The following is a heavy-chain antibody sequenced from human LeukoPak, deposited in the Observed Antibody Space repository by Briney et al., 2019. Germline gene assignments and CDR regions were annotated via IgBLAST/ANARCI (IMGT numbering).Heavy chain of an antibody. V-gene: IGHV3-30*18. D-gene: IGHD6-13*01. CDR2: ISYDGSNK. Sequence: GGSLRLSCAASGFTFSSYWMHWVRQAPGKGLEWVAVISYDGSNKYYADSVKGRFTISRDNSKNTLYLQMNSLRAEDTAVYYCAKDAAAGTRPYYSDYWGQGTLVTVSS. CDR1: GFTFSSYW. J-gene: IGHJ4*02. CDR3: AKDAAAGTRPYYSDY.